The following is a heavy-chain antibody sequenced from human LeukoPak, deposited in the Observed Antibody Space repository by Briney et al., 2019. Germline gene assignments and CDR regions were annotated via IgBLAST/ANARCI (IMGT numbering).Heavy chain of an antibody. D-gene: IGHD1-26*01. Sequence: ASVKVSCKASGYTFSDYYIHWVQQAPEKGLEWVGQIDPENGETIYAGRFLGRVTITADTSIDTAYLELSILTSDDTAVYYCVTVEWEFSFDYWGQGTLVTVSS. CDR1: GYTFSDYY. J-gene: IGHJ4*02. CDR2: IDPENGET. V-gene: IGHV1-69-2*01. CDR3: VTVEWEFSFDY.